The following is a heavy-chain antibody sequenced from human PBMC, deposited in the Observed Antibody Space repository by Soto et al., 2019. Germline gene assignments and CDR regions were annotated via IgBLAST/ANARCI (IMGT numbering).Heavy chain of an antibody. CDR1: GYTFTGHH. D-gene: IGHD2-15*01. J-gene: IGHJ4*02. CDR2: INPISGGT. Sequence: ASVKVYCKTSGYTFTGHHIHWVRQAPGQGLEWMGWINPISGGTKYREKFQGRVSITRDKSSSTAYMELSSLTSDDSAVYYCAKDGRHCSGGSCPQGHWGQGTLVTAPQ. V-gene: IGHV1-2*02. CDR3: AKDGRHCSGGSCPQGH.